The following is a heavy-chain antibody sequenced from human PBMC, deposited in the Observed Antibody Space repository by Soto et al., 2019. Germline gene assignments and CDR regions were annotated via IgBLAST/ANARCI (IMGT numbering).Heavy chain of an antibody. CDR1: GFTFSSYW. V-gene: IGHV3-74*01. CDR2: INSDGSST. CDR3: ARAPSGYCSGGSCYEYYYYGMDV. J-gene: IGHJ6*02. D-gene: IGHD2-15*01. Sequence: HPGGSLRLSCAASGFTFSSYWMHWVRQAPGKGLVWVSRINSDGSSTSYADSVKGRFTISRDNAKNTLYLQMNSLRAEDTAVYYCARAPSGYCSGGSCYEYYYYGMDVWGQGTTVTVSS.